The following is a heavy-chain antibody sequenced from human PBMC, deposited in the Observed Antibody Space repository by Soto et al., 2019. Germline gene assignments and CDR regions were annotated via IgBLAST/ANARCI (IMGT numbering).Heavy chain of an antibody. D-gene: IGHD3-10*01. V-gene: IGHV4-59*08. Sequence: SETLSLTCTVSGGSISSYYWSWIRQPPGKGLEWIGYIYYSGSTNYNPSLKSRVTISVDTSKNQFSLKLSSVTAADTAVYYCARHISVRFSGDYIYFDDWGQGTLVTVSS. CDR3: ARHISVRFSGDYIYFDD. CDR2: IYYSGST. CDR1: GGSISSYY. J-gene: IGHJ4*02.